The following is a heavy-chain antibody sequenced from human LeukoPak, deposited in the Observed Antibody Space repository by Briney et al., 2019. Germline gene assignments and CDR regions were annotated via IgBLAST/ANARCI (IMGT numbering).Heavy chain of an antibody. Sequence: PSETLSLTCTVSGGSISSSSYYWGWIRQPPGKGLEWIGSIYYSGSTYYNPSLKSRVTISVDTSKNQFSLKLSSVTAADTAVYYCARGSRQQLSKGRGYWFDPWGQGTLVTVSS. J-gene: IGHJ5*02. V-gene: IGHV4-39*07. D-gene: IGHD6-13*01. CDR2: IYYSGST. CDR3: ARGSRQQLSKGRGYWFDP. CDR1: GGSISSSSYY.